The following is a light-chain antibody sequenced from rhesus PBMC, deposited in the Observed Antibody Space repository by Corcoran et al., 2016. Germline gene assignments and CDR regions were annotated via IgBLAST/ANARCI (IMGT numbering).Light chain of an antibody. V-gene: IGLV2S9*01. CDR1: SSDIGGYND. Sequence: QSALTQPPSVSKSLGQSVTISCTGTSSDIGGYNDVSWYQQHPGTAPRLLIYDVSKRPSGVSDRFSGSKSGNTASLTISGLQAEDEADYYCCSYRSGCTVYIFGAGTRLTVL. CDR2: DVS. J-gene: IGLJ1*01. CDR3: CSYRSGCTVYI.